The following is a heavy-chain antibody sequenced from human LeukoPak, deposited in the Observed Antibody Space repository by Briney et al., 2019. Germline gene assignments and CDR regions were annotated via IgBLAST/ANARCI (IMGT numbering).Heavy chain of an antibody. J-gene: IGHJ4*02. CDR2: IYYSGST. Sequence: SETLSLTCTVSGGSISSSSYYWGWIRQPPGKGLEWIGSIYYSGSTYYNPSLKSRVTISVDTSKNQFSLKLSSVTAADAAVYYCARESGRYCSSTSCTGDFDYWGQGTLVTVSS. CDR1: GGSISSSSYY. V-gene: IGHV4-39*07. D-gene: IGHD2-2*01. CDR3: ARESGRYCSSTSCTGDFDY.